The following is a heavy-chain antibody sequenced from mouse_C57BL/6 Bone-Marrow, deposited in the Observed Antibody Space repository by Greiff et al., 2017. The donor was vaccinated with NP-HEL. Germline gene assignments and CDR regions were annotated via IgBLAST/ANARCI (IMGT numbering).Heavy chain of an antibody. D-gene: IGHD1-1*01. J-gene: IGHJ4*01. CDR1: GFSLTSYA. V-gene: IGHV2-9-1*01. CDR2: LWTGGGT. CDR3: ARKGVVADMDY. Sequence: QVQLKESGPGLVAPSQSLSITCTVSGFSLTSYAISWVRQPPGKGLEWLGVLWTGGGTNYNSALKSRLSISKDNSKSQVFLKMNSLQTDDTARYYCARKGVVADMDYWGQGTSVTVSS.